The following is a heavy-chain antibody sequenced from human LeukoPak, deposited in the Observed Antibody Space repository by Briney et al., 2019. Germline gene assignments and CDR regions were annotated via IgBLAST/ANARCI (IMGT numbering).Heavy chain of an antibody. CDR2: TYPGDSDT. CDR1: GSTFTLYY. V-gene: IGHV5-51*01. D-gene: IGHD6-13*01. Sequence: GASLQISCKSSGSTFTLYYIGWVRQLPGKGLEWMGFTYPGDSDTRYSPSFQGQVTISADKAISTAYLQWSSLKASDTAIYYCARLSPRAAVSGLYFDHWGQGTLVSVSS. J-gene: IGHJ1*01. CDR3: ARLSPRAAVSGLYFDH.